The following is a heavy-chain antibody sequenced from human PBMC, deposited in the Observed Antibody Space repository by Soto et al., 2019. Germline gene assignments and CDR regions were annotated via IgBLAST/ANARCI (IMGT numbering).Heavy chain of an antibody. D-gene: IGHD5-18*01. CDR1: GGSFSGYY. CDR3: ERGVVGYSYGRAYDRYFDL. V-gene: IGHV4-34*01. J-gene: IGHJ2*01. CDR2: INHSGST. Sequence: SKTLSLTCAVYGGSFSGYYWSWIRQPPGKGLEWIGEINHSGSTNYNPSLKSRVTISVDTSKNQGSLKLSSVTAADTAVYDCERGVVGYSYGRAYDRYFDLWRRGTLV.